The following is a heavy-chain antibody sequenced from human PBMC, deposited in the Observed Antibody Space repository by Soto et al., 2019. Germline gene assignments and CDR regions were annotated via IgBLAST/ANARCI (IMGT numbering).Heavy chain of an antibody. CDR3: ARADYLGYYGMDV. Sequence: PSETLSLTCTVSGGSISSGDYYWSWIRQPPGKGLEWIGYIYYSGSTYYDPSLKSRVTISVDTSKNQFSLKLSSVTAADTAVYYCARADYLGYYGMDVWGQGTTVTVSS. D-gene: IGHD5-12*01. CDR2: IYYSGST. J-gene: IGHJ6*02. V-gene: IGHV4-30-4*01. CDR1: GGSISSGDYY.